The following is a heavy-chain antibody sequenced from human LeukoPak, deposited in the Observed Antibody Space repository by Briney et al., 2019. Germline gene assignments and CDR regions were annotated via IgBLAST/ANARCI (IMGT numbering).Heavy chain of an antibody. Sequence: SVKVSCKASGGTFSSYAISWVRQAPGRGLEWMGGIIPIFGTANYAQKFQGRVTITADESTSTAYMELSSLRSEDTAVYYCAISVNYDSSGHYSPFDYWGQGTLVTVSS. CDR3: AISVNYDSSGHYSPFDY. J-gene: IGHJ4*02. D-gene: IGHD3-22*01. V-gene: IGHV1-69*13. CDR2: IIPIFGTA. CDR1: GGTFSSYA.